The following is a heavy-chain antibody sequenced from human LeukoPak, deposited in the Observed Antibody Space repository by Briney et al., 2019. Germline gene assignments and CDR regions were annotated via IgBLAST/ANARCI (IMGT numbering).Heavy chain of an antibody. J-gene: IGHJ4*02. V-gene: IGHV1-2*02. CDR3: GRDRHWNQGNFDY. Sequence: ASVKVSCKAFGYTITGYYIHWVRQAPGQGLEWMGWINPNNGGTNSAQKFQGRVTMTRDTSIGAAYMELNRLTYDDTAVYYCGRDRHWNQGNFDYWGQGTLVTVSS. CDR2: INPNNGGT. CDR1: GYTITGYY. D-gene: IGHD1-1*01.